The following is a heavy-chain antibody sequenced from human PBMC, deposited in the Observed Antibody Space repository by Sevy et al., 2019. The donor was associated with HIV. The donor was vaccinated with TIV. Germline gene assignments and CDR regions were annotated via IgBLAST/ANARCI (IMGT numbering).Heavy chain of an antibody. V-gene: IGHV3-23*01. Sequence: GGSLRLSCAASGFTFSVYTMNWVRQAPGKGLEWVSAISGSGGSTYYADSVEGRFTISRDKSKNTVFLQMNSLRAEDTAIYYCAKGDRTFYGMDVWGQGTTVTVSS. D-gene: IGHD2-15*01. CDR2: ISGSGGST. CDR1: GFTFSVYT. CDR3: AKGDRTFYGMDV. J-gene: IGHJ6*02.